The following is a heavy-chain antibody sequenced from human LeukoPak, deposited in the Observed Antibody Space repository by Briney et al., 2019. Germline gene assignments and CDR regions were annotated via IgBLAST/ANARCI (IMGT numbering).Heavy chain of an antibody. CDR1: GGSISSSSDYY. J-gene: IGHJ6*02. V-gene: IGHV4-39*01. CDR3: ARGSSMVRGSLVFYFYGMDV. CDR2: IYYSGST. Sequence: PSETLSLTCTVSGGSISSSSDYYWGCIRQPPGKGLEWIGSIYYSGSTYYNPSLKSRVTISVDTSKNQFSLKLSSVTAADTAVYYCARGSSMVRGSLVFYFYGMDVWGQGTTVTVSS. D-gene: IGHD3-10*01.